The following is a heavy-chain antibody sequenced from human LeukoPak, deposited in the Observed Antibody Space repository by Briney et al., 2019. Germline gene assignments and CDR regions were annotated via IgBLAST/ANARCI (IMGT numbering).Heavy chain of an antibody. V-gene: IGHV3-23*01. CDR3: AKDGSWGDYQFYFYIDV. CDR2: ISASGHYT. Sequence: GGSLRLSCAASGFTFGNSAMSWVRQAPGKGLEWISGISASGHYTYTADSLKGRFTISRDNSKNTLYLQMNNLRAEDTALYYCAKDGSWGDYQFYFYIDVWGNGTTVTVSS. J-gene: IGHJ6*03. D-gene: IGHD3-16*01. CDR1: GFTFGNSA.